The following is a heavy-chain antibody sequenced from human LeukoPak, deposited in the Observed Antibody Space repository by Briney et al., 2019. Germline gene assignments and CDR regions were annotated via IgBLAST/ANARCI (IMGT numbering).Heavy chain of an antibody. CDR1: GYTFTGYY. CDR3: ARAPTGYSSGWYDY. CDR2: INPNSGGT. D-gene: IGHD6-19*01. V-gene: IGHV1-2*02. Sequence: GASVKVSCKASGYTFTGYYMHWVRQAPGQGLERMGWINPNSGGTNYAQKFQGRVTMTRDTSISTAYMELSRLRSDDTAVYYCARAPTGYSSGWYDYWGQGTLVTVSS. J-gene: IGHJ4*02.